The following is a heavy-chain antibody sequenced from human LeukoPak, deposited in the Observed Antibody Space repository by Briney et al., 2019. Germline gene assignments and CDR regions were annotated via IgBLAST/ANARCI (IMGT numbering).Heavy chain of an antibody. CDR2: ISGSNSDI. CDR1: GFTFSSSS. CDR3: ARSGPFDIAMLIWSTAAEGY. D-gene: IGHD3-16*01. Sequence: GGSLRLSCAASGFTFSSSSMNCVRQAPGKGLEWVSSISGSNSDIYYADSVKGRFTISRDNAKNSLYLQLNSLRAEDTAMYYCARSGPFDIAMLIWSTAAEGYWGQGTLVTVSS. V-gene: IGHV3-21*01. J-gene: IGHJ4*02.